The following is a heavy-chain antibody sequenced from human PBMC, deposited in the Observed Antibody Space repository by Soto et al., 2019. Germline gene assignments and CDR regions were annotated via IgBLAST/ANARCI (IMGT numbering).Heavy chain of an antibody. D-gene: IGHD6-19*01. Sequence: PGGSLRLSCAASGFTFSSYGMHWVRQAPGKGLEWVAVISYDGSNKYYADSVKGRFTISRDNSKNTLYLQMNSLRAEDTAVYYCAKDAIAVAGLYYFDYWGQGTLVTVSS. CDR2: ISYDGSNK. V-gene: IGHV3-30*18. J-gene: IGHJ4*02. CDR1: GFTFSSYG. CDR3: AKDAIAVAGLYYFDY.